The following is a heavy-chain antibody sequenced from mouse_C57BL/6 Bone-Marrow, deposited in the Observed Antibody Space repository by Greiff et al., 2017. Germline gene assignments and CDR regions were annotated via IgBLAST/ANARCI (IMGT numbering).Heavy chain of an antibody. CDR3: ARSPLPIGDY. CDR1: GYTFTSYW. D-gene: IGHD5-5*01. CDR2: INPSSGYT. Sequence: VQLQQSGAELAKPGASVKLSCKASGYTFTSYWMHWVKQRPGQGLEWIGYINPSSGYTKYNQKFKDKATLTADKSSITAYMQLSSLTYEDSAVYYCARSPLPIGDYWGQGTTLTVSS. V-gene: IGHV1-7*01. J-gene: IGHJ2*01.